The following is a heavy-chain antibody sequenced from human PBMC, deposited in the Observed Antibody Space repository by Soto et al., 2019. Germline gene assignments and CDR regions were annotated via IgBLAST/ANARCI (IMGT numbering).Heavy chain of an antibody. Sequence: EVQLVESGGGVVRPGGSLRLSCAASGFTFDDYGMSWVRQAPGKGLEWVSGINWNGGSTGYADSVKGRFTISSDNAKNSLYLPVNSLRAEDTVLYYGASGIVGATTYGMDVWGQGTMVTVSS. D-gene: IGHD1-26*01. J-gene: IGHJ6*02. V-gene: IGHV3-20*04. CDR3: ASGIVGATTYGMDV. CDR2: INWNGGST. CDR1: GFTFDDYG.